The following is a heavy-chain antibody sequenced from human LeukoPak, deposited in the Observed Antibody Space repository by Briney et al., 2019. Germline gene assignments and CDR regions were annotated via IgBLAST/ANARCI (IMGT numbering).Heavy chain of an antibody. CDR2: ISYDGSNK. CDR1: GFTFSSYS. V-gene: IGHV3-30*18. Sequence: PGGSLRLSCAASGFTFSSYSMNWVRQAPGKGLKWVAVISYDGSNKYYTDSVKGRFTISRDNSKSTLYLQMNSLRAEDTAVYYCAKVRWDNSGWYYLDYWGQGTLVTVSS. J-gene: IGHJ4*02. CDR3: AKVRWDNSGWYYLDY. D-gene: IGHD6-19*01.